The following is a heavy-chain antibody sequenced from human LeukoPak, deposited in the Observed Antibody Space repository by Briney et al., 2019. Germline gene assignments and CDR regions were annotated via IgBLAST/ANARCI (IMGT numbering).Heavy chain of an antibody. CDR1: GYTFTSYG. V-gene: IGHV1-18*01. CDR2: ISAYNGNT. Sequence: GASVKVSCKASGYTFTSYGISWVRQAPGQGLEWMGWISAYNGNTNYAQKLQGRVTMTTDTSTSTAYMELRSLRSDDTAVYYCASTFPVRGVITPFLYWGRGTLVTVSS. J-gene: IGHJ4*02. CDR3: ASTFPVRGVITPFLY. D-gene: IGHD3-10*01.